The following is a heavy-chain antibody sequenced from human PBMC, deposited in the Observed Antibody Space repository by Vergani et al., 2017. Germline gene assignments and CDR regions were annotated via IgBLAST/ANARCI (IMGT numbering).Heavy chain of an antibody. D-gene: IGHD6-13*01. V-gene: IGHV4-4*03. CDR1: GGSISSSNW. CDR2: IYHSGST. Sequence: QVQLQESGPGLVKPPGTLSLTCAVSGGSISSSNWWSWVRQPPGKGLEWLGEIYHSGSTNYNPSLKSRVTISVDKSKNQFSLKLSSVTAADTAVYYCATSPSLWYSIIWFHPWGQGTLVTVSS. CDR3: ATSPSLWYSIIWFHP. J-gene: IGHJ5*02.